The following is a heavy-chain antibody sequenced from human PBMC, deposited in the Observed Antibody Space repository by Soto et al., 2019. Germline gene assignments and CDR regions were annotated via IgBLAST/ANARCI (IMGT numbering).Heavy chain of an antibody. CDR1: GFTFSDYY. CDR2: ISSSGSTI. V-gene: IGHV3-11*01. D-gene: IGHD5-12*01. J-gene: IGHJ5*02. CDR3: ARAYSGYDSFSFDP. Sequence: GGSLRLSCAASGFTFSDYYMSWIRQAPGKGLEWVSYISSSGSTIYYADSVKGRFTISRDNAKNSLYLQMNSLRAEDTAVYYCARAYSGYDSFSFDPWGQGTLVTVSS.